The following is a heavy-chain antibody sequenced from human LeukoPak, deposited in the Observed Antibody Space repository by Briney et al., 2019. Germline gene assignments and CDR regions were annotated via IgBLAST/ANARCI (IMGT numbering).Heavy chain of an antibody. D-gene: IGHD5-24*01. CDR1: GYTFTGYY. Sequence: ASVKVSCKASGYTFTGYYIHWVRQAPGQGLEWMGWINPNSGGTNYAQKFQGRVTMTGATSISTAYMELSRLRSDDTAVYYCAKRGWQGDLAYFDYWGQGTLVTVSS. CDR2: INPNSGGT. J-gene: IGHJ4*02. CDR3: AKRGWQGDLAYFDY. V-gene: IGHV1-2*02.